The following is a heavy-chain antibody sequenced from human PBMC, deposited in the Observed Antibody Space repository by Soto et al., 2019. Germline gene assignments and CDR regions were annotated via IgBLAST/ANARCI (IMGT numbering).Heavy chain of an antibody. V-gene: IGHV1-18*01. D-gene: IGHD3-16*01. CDR3: ARVIPCAEAWFDP. Sequence: QGQLVQSGAEVQKPGASVKVSCKASGNTFTNFGVTWVRQAPGQGLEWMGWISAYTDDPTYTQKFQGRVTMTIDTSASTAYLDLRSLTSDDTAVYYCARVIPCAEAWFDPWCEGTLVTVSS. CDR1: GNTFTNFG. J-gene: IGHJ5*02. CDR2: ISAYTDDP.